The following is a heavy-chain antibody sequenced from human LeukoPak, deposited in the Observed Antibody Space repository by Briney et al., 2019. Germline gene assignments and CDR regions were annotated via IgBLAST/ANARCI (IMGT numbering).Heavy chain of an antibody. CDR2: ISYDGSNK. D-gene: IGHD4-23*01. CDR3: ARLATVAAPDYYYYGMDV. J-gene: IGHJ6*02. Sequence: SCKASGYTFTAYYMHWVRQAPGKGLEWVAVISYDGSNKYYADSVKGRFTISRDNSKNTLYLQMNSLRAEDTAVYYCARLATVAAPDYYYYGMDVWGQGTTVTVSS. V-gene: IGHV3-30-3*01. CDR1: GYTFTAYY.